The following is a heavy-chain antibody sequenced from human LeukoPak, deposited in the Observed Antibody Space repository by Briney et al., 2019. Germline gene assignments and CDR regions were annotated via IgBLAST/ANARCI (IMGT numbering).Heavy chain of an antibody. J-gene: IGHJ4*02. CDR3: ARGRMLPYFDY. V-gene: IGHV4-34*01. CDR2: INHSGST. D-gene: IGHD1-14*01. Sequence: SETLSLTCAVYGGSFSGYYWSWIRQPPGKGLEWIGEINHSGSTNYNPSLKSRVTISVDTSKNQFSLKLSSVTAADTAVYYCARGRMLPYFDYWGQGTLVTVPS. CDR1: GGSFSGYY.